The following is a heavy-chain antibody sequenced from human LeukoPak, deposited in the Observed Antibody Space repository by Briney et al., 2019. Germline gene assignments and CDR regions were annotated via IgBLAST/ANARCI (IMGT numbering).Heavy chain of an antibody. CDR3: AKDRGGPTDS. D-gene: IGHD2-15*01. CDR1: GFTFSSYA. CDR2: ISGTGGST. Sequence: GGSLRLSCAASGFTFSSYAMSWVRQAPGKGLEWVSSISGTGGSTYYADSVKGRFTISRDNSKNTLYLQMYSLRAEDTAIYYCAKDRGGPTDSWGQGTLVTVSS. J-gene: IGHJ4*02. V-gene: IGHV3-23*01.